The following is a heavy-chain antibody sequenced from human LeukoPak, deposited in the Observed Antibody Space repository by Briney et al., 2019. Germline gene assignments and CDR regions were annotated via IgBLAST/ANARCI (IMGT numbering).Heavy chain of an antibody. J-gene: IGHJ4*02. V-gene: IGHV3-64D*06. CDR3: VKGSTFGELSPSFDY. CDR2: ISSNGGST. Sequence: GGSLRLSCSASGFTFSSYAMHWVRQAPGKGLEYVSAISSNGGSTYYADSVKGRFTISRDNSKNTLYLQMSSLRAEDTAAYYCVKGSTFGELSPSFDYWGQGTLVTVSS. CDR1: GFTFSSYA. D-gene: IGHD3-10*01.